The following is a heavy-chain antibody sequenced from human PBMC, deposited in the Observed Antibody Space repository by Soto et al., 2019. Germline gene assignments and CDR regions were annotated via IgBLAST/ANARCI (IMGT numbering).Heavy chain of an antibody. V-gene: IGHV3-30*18. D-gene: IGHD6-19*01. J-gene: IGHJ3*01. CDR2: MSNDGSKK. Sequence: GRSLRLSCETSGFRFSSFGMHWVRQAPGKGLEWVAVMSNDGSKKFYADSVKGRFIISRDNLKNTLYLQMFSLRIEDTAVYYCAKDRLRAGGLVPILLDAFDFWGRGTMVTVSS. CDR1: GFRFSSFG. CDR3: AKDRLRAGGLVPILLDAFDF.